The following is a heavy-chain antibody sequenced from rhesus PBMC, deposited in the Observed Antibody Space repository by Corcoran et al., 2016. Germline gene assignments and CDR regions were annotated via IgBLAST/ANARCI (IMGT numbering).Heavy chain of an antibody. CDR2: IFGRSTRT. J-gene: IGHJ6*01. Sequence: QVQLQESGPGVVKPSETLSLTCAVSGGPISDKYRWSWIRPPTGKGLEWIGYIFGRSTRTNYNPSLKSRVTISKDTSKNQFSLKLSSVTAADTAVYFCGRVVSNYRYGLDSWGQGVVVTVSS. CDR3: GRVVSNYRYGLDS. V-gene: IGHV4S10*01. D-gene: IGHD4-23*01. CDR1: GGPISDKYR.